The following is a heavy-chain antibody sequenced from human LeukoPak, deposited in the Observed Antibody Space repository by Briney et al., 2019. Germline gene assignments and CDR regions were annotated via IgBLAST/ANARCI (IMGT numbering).Heavy chain of an antibody. CDR2: ISNNGITT. Sequence: QPGGSLRLSCVGSGFTFSNFWMHWVCQAPGKGPVWVSRISNNGITTTDADSVRGRFTISRDNAKNTLYLQMNSLRAEDTAVYYCARSDTAMVHFDYWGQGTLVTVSS. V-gene: IGHV3-74*03. CDR1: GFTFSNFW. D-gene: IGHD5-18*01. CDR3: ARSDTAMVHFDY. J-gene: IGHJ4*02.